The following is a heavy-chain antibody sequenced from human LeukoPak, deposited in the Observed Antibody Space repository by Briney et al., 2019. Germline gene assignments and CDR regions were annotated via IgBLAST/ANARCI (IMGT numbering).Heavy chain of an antibody. CDR2: IRYDGSNK. J-gene: IGHJ1*01. D-gene: IGHD6-6*01. CDR1: GFTFSSYG. Sequence: GGSLRLSCAASGFTFSSYGMHWVRQAPGKGLEWVAFIRYDGSNKYYADSVKGRFTISRDNAKNSLYLQMNSLRAEDTAVYYCARDLSSSSTAYLQHWGQGTLVTVSS. V-gene: IGHV3-30*02. CDR3: ARDLSSSSTAYLQH.